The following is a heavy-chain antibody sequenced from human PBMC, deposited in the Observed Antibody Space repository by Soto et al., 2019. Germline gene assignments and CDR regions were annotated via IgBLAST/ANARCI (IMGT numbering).Heavy chain of an antibody. CDR2: ISVSGYTI. Sequence: QVQLVESGGGLVKPGGSLRLSGAASGFSVSDYYITWIRRAPGKGLEGASYISVSGYTIDYADSVKGRFTISRDNAKNSLFLQMNSLRAEDTAVYYCGRGVQGPAKPWGQGTLVTVSS. CDR1: GFSVSDYY. CDR3: GRGVQGPAKP. J-gene: IGHJ1*01. V-gene: IGHV3-11*01.